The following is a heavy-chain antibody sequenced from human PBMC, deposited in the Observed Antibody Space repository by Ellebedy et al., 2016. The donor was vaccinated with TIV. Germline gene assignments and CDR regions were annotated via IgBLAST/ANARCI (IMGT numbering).Heavy chain of an antibody. J-gene: IGHJ4*02. CDR1: GFTFSIAG. Sequence: GGSLRLXCAASGFTFSIAGMTWVRQAPGKGLEWVATIDFSGTGTYYADSVKGRFIIPRDNTKNSLFLQMNSLGVEDTAVYYCARDGSEWSRDYWGQGTLVTVSS. CDR2: IDFSGTGT. V-gene: IGHV3-21*06. CDR3: ARDGSEWSRDY. D-gene: IGHD3-3*01.